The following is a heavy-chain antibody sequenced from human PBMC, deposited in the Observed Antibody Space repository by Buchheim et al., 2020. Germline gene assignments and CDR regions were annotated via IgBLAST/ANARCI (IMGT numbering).Heavy chain of an antibody. V-gene: IGHV3-30*18. Sequence: QVQLVESGGGVVQPGRSLRLSCAASGFTFSSYGMHWVRQAPGKGLEWVAVISYDGSNKYYADSVTGRFTISRDNSKNTLYLQMNSLRAEDTAVYYCAKGPIAAAGTFRDWGQGTL. CDR2: ISYDGSNK. J-gene: IGHJ4*02. D-gene: IGHD6-13*01. CDR3: AKGPIAAAGTFRD. CDR1: GFTFSSYG.